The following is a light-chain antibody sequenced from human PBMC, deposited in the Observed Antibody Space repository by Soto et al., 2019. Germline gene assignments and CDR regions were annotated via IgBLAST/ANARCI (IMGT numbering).Light chain of an antibody. CDR1: QSVDSNY. Sequence: EIVLTQSPGTLSLSPGARATLSCRASQSVDSNYLAWFQQKPGQAPRLLIFGASNRATGIPDRFSGSGSGTDFTLTVSSLEPEDFTVYYCQQRSNWPPTFGQGTRLEIK. J-gene: IGKJ5*01. CDR3: QQRSNWPPT. V-gene: IGKV3D-20*02. CDR2: GAS.